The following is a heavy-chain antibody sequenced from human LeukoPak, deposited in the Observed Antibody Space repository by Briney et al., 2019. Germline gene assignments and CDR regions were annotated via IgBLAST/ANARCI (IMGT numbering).Heavy chain of an antibody. V-gene: IGHV3-23*01. CDR3: ARLTMITFGGVIVSEYFQH. J-gene: IGHJ1*01. CDR2: ISGSGGST. Sequence: GGSLRLSCAASGFTFSSYAMSWVRQAPGKGLEWVSAISGSGGSTYYADSVKGRFAISRDNSKNTLYLQMNSLRAEDTAVYYCARLTMITFGGVIVSEYFQHWGQGTLVTVSS. CDR1: GFTFSSYA. D-gene: IGHD3-16*02.